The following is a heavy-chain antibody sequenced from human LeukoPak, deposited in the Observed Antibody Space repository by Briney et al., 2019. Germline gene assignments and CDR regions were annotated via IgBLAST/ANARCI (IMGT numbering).Heavy chain of an antibody. CDR1: GGSISSNY. D-gene: IGHD3/OR15-3a*01. J-gene: IGHJ4*02. Sequence: SETLSLTCTVSGGSISSNYWCWIRQPPGKGLEYIGYVSYRGSTNYNPSLKSRVTVSADTSKNQFSLRLSSVTAADTAIYYCARRAGTGDWDYFDSWGQGTLVTVSS. CDR2: VSYRGST. CDR3: ARRAGTGDWDYFDS. V-gene: IGHV4-59*08.